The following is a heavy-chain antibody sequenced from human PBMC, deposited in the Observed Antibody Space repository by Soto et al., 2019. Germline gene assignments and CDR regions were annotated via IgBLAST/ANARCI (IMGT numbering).Heavy chain of an antibody. J-gene: IGHJ3*02. V-gene: IGHV5-51*01. Sequence: EVQLVQSGAEVKKPGESLKISCKGSGYSFTSYWIGWVRQMPGKGLEWMGIIYPGDSDTRYSPSFQGQVTISADKSISTAYPQWSSLKASDTAMYYCARHWAAAGPDDAFDIWGQGTMVTVSS. CDR3: ARHWAAAGPDDAFDI. D-gene: IGHD6-13*01. CDR1: GYSFTSYW. CDR2: IYPGDSDT.